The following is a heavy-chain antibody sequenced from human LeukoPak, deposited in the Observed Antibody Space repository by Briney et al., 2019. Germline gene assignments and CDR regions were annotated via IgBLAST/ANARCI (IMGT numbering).Heavy chain of an antibody. CDR1: GFTFSSYE. Sequence: GGSLRLSCAASGFTFSSYEMNWVRQAPGKGLEWVSYISSSGSTIYYADSVKGRFTISRDNAKNSLYLQMNSLRAEDTAVYYCARDANTDDSSGYQSRYYCYYYMDVWGKGTTVTISS. CDR3: ARDANTDDSSGYQSRYYCYYYMDV. CDR2: ISSSGSTI. D-gene: IGHD3-22*01. J-gene: IGHJ6*03. V-gene: IGHV3-48*03.